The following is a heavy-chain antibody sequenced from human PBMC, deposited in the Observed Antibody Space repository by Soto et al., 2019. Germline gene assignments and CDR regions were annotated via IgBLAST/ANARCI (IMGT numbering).Heavy chain of an antibody. CDR3: AKDSGCVNNACAYDP. Sequence: GGVPRLSCAASGFSFSDYTMNWVRQAPGKGLEWVSSISKGSDYIFYADKVKGRFTISRDNARNSLHLQMTSLRVEDTAVYYCAKDSGCVNNACAYDPWGQGTLVTVSS. CDR1: GFSFSDYT. J-gene: IGHJ5*02. V-gene: IGHV3-21*01. CDR2: ISKGSDYI. D-gene: IGHD1-20*01.